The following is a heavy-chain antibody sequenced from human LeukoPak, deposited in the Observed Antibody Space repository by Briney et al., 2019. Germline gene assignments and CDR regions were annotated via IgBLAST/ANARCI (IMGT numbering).Heavy chain of an antibody. Sequence: GASVTVSCKASGYTFTTYGMTWVRQAPGQGVEWMGWISAYNGNTNYAQTPQGRVTMTTDTSTSTAYMELRSLRSDDPAVYHCARRVTGTTFGLDYWGQGTLVTVSS. V-gene: IGHV1-18*01. CDR1: GYTFTTYG. CDR3: ARRVTGTTFGLDY. J-gene: IGHJ4*02. D-gene: IGHD1-20*01. CDR2: ISAYNGNT.